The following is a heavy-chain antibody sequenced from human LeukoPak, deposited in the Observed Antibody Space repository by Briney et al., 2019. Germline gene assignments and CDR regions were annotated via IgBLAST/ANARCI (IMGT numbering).Heavy chain of an antibody. CDR2: INPNSGGT. Sequence: ASVKVSCKASGYTFTGYYMHWVRQAPGQGLEWMGWINPNSGGTNYAQKFQGRGTMTRDTSISTAYMELSRLRSDDTAVYDCARDRRLRLLEWVGYDYWGQGTLVTVSS. D-gene: IGHD3-3*01. CDR1: GYTFTGYY. CDR3: ARDRRLRLLEWVGYDY. J-gene: IGHJ4*02. V-gene: IGHV1-2*02.